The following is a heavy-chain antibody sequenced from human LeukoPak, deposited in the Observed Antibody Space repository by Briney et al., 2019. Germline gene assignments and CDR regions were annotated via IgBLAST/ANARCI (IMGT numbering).Heavy chain of an antibody. D-gene: IGHD1-14*01. V-gene: IGHV3-23*01. CDR2: VSGSGDST. Sequence: PGGSLRLSCAASGFTFSTNAMSWVRRAPGKGLEWVSAVSGSGDSTYYADSVKGRFTISRDNSKNTLYLQMNSLRAEDTAVYYCAITQYKAPIDYWGQGTLVTVSS. J-gene: IGHJ4*02. CDR1: GFTFSTNA. CDR3: AITQYKAPIDY.